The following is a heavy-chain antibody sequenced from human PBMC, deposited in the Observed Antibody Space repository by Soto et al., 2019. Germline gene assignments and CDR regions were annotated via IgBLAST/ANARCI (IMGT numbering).Heavy chain of an antibody. CDR1: GDSIRSSSY. CDR3: RRSSRYSTDV. V-gene: IGHV4-39*01. J-gene: IGHJ6*02. CDR2: FYSIGNT. D-gene: IGHD6-13*01. Sequence: SETLSLTCTVSGDSIRSSSYWGWIRQPPGKGLEWFGSFYSIGNTYYNPSLNSQVTISVDTSKNHFSLIVISLTAADTAVYYCRRSSRYSTDVWGQGTTVTVSS.